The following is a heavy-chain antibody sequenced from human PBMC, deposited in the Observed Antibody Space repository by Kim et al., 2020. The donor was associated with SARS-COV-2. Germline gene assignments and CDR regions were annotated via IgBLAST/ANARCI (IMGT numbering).Heavy chain of an antibody. D-gene: IGHD4-17*01. CDR3: AKDTKATTVTSFDY. J-gene: IGHJ4*02. Sequence: ADSVKGRFTRSRDNAKNALYLQMNSLRAEDTALYYCAKDTKATTVTSFDYWGQGTLVTVSS. V-gene: IGHV3-9*01.